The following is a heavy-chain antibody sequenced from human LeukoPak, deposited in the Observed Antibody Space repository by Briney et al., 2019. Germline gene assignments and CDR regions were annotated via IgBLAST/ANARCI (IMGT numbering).Heavy chain of an antibody. CDR1: GGTFSSYA. CDR2: IIPILGIA. J-gene: IGHJ4*02. V-gene: IGHV1-69*04. CDR3: ARVRYSSGWYKLVFDY. D-gene: IGHD6-19*01. Sequence: GASVKVSCKASGGTFSSYAISWVRQAPGQGLEWMGRIIPILGIANYAQKFQGRVTITADKSTSTAYMELSSLRSEDTAVYYCARVRYSSGWYKLVFDYWGQGTLVTVSS.